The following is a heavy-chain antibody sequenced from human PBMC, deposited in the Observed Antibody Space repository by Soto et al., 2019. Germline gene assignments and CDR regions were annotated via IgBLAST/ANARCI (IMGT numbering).Heavy chain of an antibody. V-gene: IGHV3-30-3*01. CDR1: GFTFSSYA. CDR2: ISYDGSNK. Sequence: GGSLRLSCAASGFTFSSYAMHWVRQAPGKGLEWVAVISYDGSNKYYADSVKGRFTISRDNSKNTLYLQMNSLRAEDTAVYYCARSMAVAGILDYWGQGTLVTVSS. CDR3: ARSMAVAGILDY. J-gene: IGHJ4*02. D-gene: IGHD6-19*01.